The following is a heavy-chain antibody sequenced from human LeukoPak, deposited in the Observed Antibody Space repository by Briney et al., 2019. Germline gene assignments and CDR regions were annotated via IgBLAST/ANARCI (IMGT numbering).Heavy chain of an antibody. CDR1: GFTFSSYG. V-gene: IGHV3-30*18. D-gene: IGHD6-13*01. Sequence: GGSLRLSCAASGFTFSSYGMHWVRQAPGKGLEWVAVISYDGTNKYSADSVKGRFIISRDNSKNTLYLQMNSLRAEDTAVYYCAKVGNSWYYFDYWGQGTLVTVSS. CDR3: AKVGNSWYYFDY. CDR2: ISYDGTNK. J-gene: IGHJ4*02.